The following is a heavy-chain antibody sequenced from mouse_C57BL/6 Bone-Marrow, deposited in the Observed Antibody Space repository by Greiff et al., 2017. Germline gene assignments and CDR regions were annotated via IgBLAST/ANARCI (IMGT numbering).Heavy chain of an antibody. CDR2: ISSGSSTI. V-gene: IGHV5-17*01. CDR1: GFTFSDYG. CDR3: ARGEYGISFAY. Sequence: EVQVVESGGGLVKPGGSLKLSCAASGFTFSDYGMHWVRQAPEKGLEWVAYISSGSSTIYYADTVKGRFTISRDNAKNTLFLQMTSLRSEDTAMYYCARGEYGISFAYWGQGTLVTVSA. J-gene: IGHJ3*01. D-gene: IGHD1-1*01.